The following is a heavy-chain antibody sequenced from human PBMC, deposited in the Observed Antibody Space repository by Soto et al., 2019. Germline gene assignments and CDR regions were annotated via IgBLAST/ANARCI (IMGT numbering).Heavy chain of an antibody. J-gene: IGHJ6*02. CDR2: INQNGRDK. CDR1: GFTLSNYW. D-gene: IGHD6-13*01. CDR3: AREPTTAVVNYGREV. Sequence: PGGSLRLSCAASGFTLSNYWLSWVRQAPGKGLEWVANINQNGRDKYCLDSVKGRFTISRDNAKELLYLQMNSLRAEDTAVYYCAREPTTAVVNYGREVWGQGTTVSVSS. V-gene: IGHV3-7*01.